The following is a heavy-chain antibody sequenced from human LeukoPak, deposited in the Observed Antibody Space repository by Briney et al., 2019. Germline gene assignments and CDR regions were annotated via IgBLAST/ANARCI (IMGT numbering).Heavy chain of an antibody. V-gene: IGHV1-46*01. CDR1: GYTFTFYY. CDR3: ARGLVGATKFFDY. D-gene: IGHD1-26*01. Sequence: GASVKVSCKASGYTFTFYYMHGVRQAPGQGLEWMGIINPSDGSTTYAQKFQGRVTMTRDMATSTVYMELSSLRSEDTAVYYCARGLVGATKFFDYWGQGTLVTVSS. CDR2: INPSDGST. J-gene: IGHJ4*02.